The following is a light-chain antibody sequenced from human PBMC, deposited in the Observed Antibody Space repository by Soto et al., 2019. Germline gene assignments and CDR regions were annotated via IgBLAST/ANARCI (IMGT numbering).Light chain of an antibody. V-gene: IGKV3-11*01. CDR1: QSLSYY. Sequence: EIVLTQSPATLSLSPGESATLSCRASQSLSYYLAWYQQKPGQAPRLLIYDASHRATGIPVRFSGSGSGTDFTLTISSLEPEDVAVYYCQQRTYSITFGQGTRLEIK. CDR2: DAS. J-gene: IGKJ5*01. CDR3: QQRTYSIT.